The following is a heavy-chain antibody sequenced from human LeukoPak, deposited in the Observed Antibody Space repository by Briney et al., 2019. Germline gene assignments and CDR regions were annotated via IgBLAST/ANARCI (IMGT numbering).Heavy chain of an antibody. Sequence: SETLSLTCSISGDSVSGFYWSWIRQPAGKGLEWIGRIYTSGNTRDTSTKYNPSLKSRVSMSVDMSKNQFSLKLRSVTAADTATYYCAIDTFSSGWWDYSDYWGQGILVAVSS. CDR3: AIDTFSSGWWDYSDY. CDR2: IYTSGNTRDTST. D-gene: IGHD6-19*01. CDR1: GDSVSGFY. J-gene: IGHJ4*02. V-gene: IGHV4-4*07.